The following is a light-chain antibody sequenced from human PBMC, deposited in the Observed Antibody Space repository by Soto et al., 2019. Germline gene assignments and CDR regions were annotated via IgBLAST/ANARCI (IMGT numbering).Light chain of an antibody. Sequence: AIQMTQSPYSLSESVGDRFIISCRASQGIGNALGWYQQKPGKPPKVLIYGASNLQSGVPPRFSGSGSGTDFTLAISSLQPEDSATYYCLKDINYPWTCGKGNKVDIK. CDR3: LKDINYPWT. J-gene: IGKJ1*01. CDR1: QGIGNA. V-gene: IGKV1-6*01. CDR2: GAS.